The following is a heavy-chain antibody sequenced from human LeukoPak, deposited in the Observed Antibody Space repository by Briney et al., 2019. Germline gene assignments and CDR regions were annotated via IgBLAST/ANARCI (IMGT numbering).Heavy chain of an antibody. Sequence: AASVKVSRKASGYTFTSYGISWVRQAPGQGLEWMGWISAYNGNTNYAQKLQGRVTMTTDTSTSTAYMELRSLRSDDTAVYYCARETTSPKSNPYFFDYWGQGTLVTVSS. J-gene: IGHJ4*02. D-gene: IGHD4-17*01. CDR3: ARETTSPKSNPYFFDY. CDR2: ISAYNGNT. CDR1: GYTFTSYG. V-gene: IGHV1-18*01.